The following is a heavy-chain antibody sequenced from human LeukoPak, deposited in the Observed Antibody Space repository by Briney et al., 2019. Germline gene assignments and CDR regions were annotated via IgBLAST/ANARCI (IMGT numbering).Heavy chain of an antibody. J-gene: IGHJ6*04. CDR3: AELGITMIGGV. D-gene: IGHD3-10*02. CDR2: ISDTGDST. CDR1: GFTFSRYG. V-gene: IGHV3-23*01. Sequence: GGSLRLSCAASGFTFSRYGMTWVRQAPGKGLEWVSTISDTGDSTYYADSVKGRFTISRDNAKNSLYLQMNSLRAEDTAVYYCAELGITMIGGVWGKGTTVTISS.